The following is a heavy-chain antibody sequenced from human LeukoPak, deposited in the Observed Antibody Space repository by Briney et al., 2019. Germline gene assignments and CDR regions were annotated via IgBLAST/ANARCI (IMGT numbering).Heavy chain of an antibody. CDR2: IYYSGST. D-gene: IGHD6-13*01. CDR1: GGSISSSSYY. V-gene: IGHV4-39*07. CDR3: ARVDSSSWYSDY. Sequence: PSETLSLTCTVSGGSISSSSYYWGWIRQPPGKGLEWIGSIYYSGSTYYNPSLKSRVTISVDTSKNQFSLKLSSVTAADTAVYYCARVDSSSWYSDYWGQGTLVTVSS. J-gene: IGHJ4*02.